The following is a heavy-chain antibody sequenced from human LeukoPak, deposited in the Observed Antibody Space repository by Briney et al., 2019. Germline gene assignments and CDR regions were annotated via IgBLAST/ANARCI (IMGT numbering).Heavy chain of an antibody. D-gene: IGHD6-13*01. CDR1: GGSISSSSYF. CDR3: ARRQGIAAAGTARFDY. CDR2: IYYSGST. Sequence: SETLSLTCTVSGGSISSSSYFWGWIRQPPGKGLEWIGSIYYSGSTYYNPSLKSRVTISVGTSKNQFSLKLSSVTAADTAVYYCARRQGIAAAGTARFDYWGQGTLVTVSS. V-gene: IGHV4-39*01. J-gene: IGHJ4*02.